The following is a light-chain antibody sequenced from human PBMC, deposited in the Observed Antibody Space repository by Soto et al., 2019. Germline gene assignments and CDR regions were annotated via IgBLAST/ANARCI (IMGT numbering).Light chain of an antibody. Sequence: EIVLTQSPATLSLSPGERATLSCRASQSVSSYLAWYQRKPGQAPRLLIYDASNRATGIPARFSGSGSGTDFTLTISSLEPEDFAVYYCQQHLTFCGGTKVDIK. V-gene: IGKV3-11*01. CDR1: QSVSSY. J-gene: IGKJ4*01. CDR3: QQHLT. CDR2: DAS.